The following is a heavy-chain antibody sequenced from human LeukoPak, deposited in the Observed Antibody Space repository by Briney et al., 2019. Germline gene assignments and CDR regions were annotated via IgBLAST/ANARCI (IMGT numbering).Heavy chain of an antibody. V-gene: IGHV1-2*02. J-gene: IGHJ4*02. CDR1: GYTFTGYY. Sequence: RASVKVSCKASGYTFTGYYMHWVRQAPGQGLEWMGWINPNSGGTNYAQKFQGRVTMTRDTSISTAYMELSRLRSDDTAVYYCARGVFDGNVLRYFDWLFRGVFDYWGQGTLVTVSS. CDR3: ARGVFDGNVLRYFDWLFRGVFDY. D-gene: IGHD3-9*01. CDR2: INPNSGGT.